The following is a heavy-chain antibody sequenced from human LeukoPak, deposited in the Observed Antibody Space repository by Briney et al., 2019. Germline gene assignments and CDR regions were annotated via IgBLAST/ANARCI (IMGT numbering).Heavy chain of an antibody. V-gene: IGHV1-3*01. CDR1: GYTFTSYY. D-gene: IGHD4-23*01. CDR2: INAGNGNT. J-gene: IGHJ6*02. CDR3: ARDGTVAGYDYGMDV. Sequence: ASVKVSCKASGYTFTSYYMHWVRQAPGQRLEWMGWINAGNGNTKYSQKFQGRVTITRDTSASTAYMELSSLRSEDTAVYYCARDGTVAGYDYGMDVWGQGTTVTVSS.